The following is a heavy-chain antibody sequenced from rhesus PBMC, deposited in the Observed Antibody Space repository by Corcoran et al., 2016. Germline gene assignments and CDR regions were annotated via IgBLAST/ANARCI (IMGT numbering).Heavy chain of an antibody. CDR3: ARIHTDYWYFDL. V-gene: IGHV4-165*01. D-gene: IGHD4-23*01. CDR2: ISGSSGLT. J-gene: IGHJ2*01. Sequence: QVQLQESGPGLVKPSETLSLTCAVSGGSFSGYYWGWIRQPPGKGLEWIEYISGSSGLTDYNPSLKSRVTISANTSKNQFSLKLSSVTAADTAVYYCARIHTDYWYFDLWGPGTPITISS. CDR1: GGSFSGYY.